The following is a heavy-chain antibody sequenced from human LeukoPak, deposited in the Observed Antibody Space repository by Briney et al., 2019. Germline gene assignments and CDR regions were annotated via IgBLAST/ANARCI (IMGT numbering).Heavy chain of an antibody. J-gene: IGHJ4*02. CDR1: GGSISSSSDY. D-gene: IGHD2-15*01. CDR2: IFYSGRT. Sequence: SETLSLTCTVSGGSISSSSDYWGWIRQPPGKGVEWIGNIFYSGRTYYSPSLKSRVTISVDTSTNQFSLKLISVTAADTAVYYCASRYCSGGSCYFDHWGQGILVTVSS. CDR3: ASRYCSGGSCYFDH. V-gene: IGHV4-39*01.